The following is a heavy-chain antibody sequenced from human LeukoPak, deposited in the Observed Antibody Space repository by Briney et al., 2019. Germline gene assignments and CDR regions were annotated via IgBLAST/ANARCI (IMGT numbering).Heavy chain of an antibody. Sequence: SETLSLTCTVSGGSISSSSYYWGWIRQPPGKGLEWIGSIYYSGSTYYNPSLKTRVTISVDTSKNQFSLKLSSVTAADTAVYYCARFRSNGINAFDIWGQGTMVTVSS. D-gene: IGHD1-26*01. J-gene: IGHJ3*02. CDR1: GGSISSSSYY. V-gene: IGHV4-39*01. CDR2: IYYSGST. CDR3: ARFRSNGINAFDI.